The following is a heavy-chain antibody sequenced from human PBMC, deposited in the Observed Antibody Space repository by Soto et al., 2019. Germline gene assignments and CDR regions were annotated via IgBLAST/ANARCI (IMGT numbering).Heavy chain of an antibody. V-gene: IGHV1-69*19. D-gene: IGHD3-10*01. Sequence: QVQLVQSGAEMKKPGSSVKVSCQSSVGTFNTYAMNWVRQAPGQAPEWMGDISPMFGAANYAPKFQGRVTITADESTGTSHMQLSSLTSEDTALYFCAREVQVHTPAFVYWGQGTLVTVSS. CDR3: AREVQVHTPAFVY. J-gene: IGHJ4*02. CDR1: VGTFNTYA. CDR2: ISPMFGAA.